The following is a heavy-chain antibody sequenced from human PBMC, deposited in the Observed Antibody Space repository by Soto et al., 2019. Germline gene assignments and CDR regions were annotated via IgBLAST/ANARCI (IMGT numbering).Heavy chain of an antibody. V-gene: IGHV1-69*19. CDR2: ISPMFGAA. CDR3: AREVQVHTPAFVY. CDR1: GGTFNTYA. J-gene: IGHJ4*02. D-gene: IGHD3-10*01. Sequence: QVQLVQSGAEMKKPGSSVKVSCQSSGGTFNTYAMNWVRQAPGQGPEWMGDISPMFGAANYAPKFQGRVTITADESTGTSYMQLSSLTSEDTPLYFCAREVQVHTPAFVYWDQGTLVTVSS.